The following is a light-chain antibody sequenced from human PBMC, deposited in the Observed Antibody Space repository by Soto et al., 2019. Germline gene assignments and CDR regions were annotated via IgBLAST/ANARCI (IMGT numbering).Light chain of an antibody. CDR3: AAWDDSLTVHV. Sequence: QSVLTQPPSASGTPGQRVTISCSGSSSNIGSNTVNWYQQLPGTAPKLLIYSNNQRPSGVPDRFPGSKSGTSASLAISGLQSEDEADYYCAAWDDSLTVHVFGTGTKVTVL. CDR2: SNN. V-gene: IGLV1-44*01. CDR1: SSNIGSNT. J-gene: IGLJ1*01.